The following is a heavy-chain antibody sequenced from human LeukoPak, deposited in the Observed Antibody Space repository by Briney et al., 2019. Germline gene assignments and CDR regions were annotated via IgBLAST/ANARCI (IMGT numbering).Heavy chain of an antibody. CDR2: ISSSSTYI. Sequence: GGSLRLSCAACGFSFSSYYVNWVRQAPGKGLEWVSCISSSSTYIYYADSVRGRFAISRDNAKNSLYLQMNGLRAEDTAVYYCVRENHGSFDYWGQGSLVTVSS. CDR3: VRENHGSFDY. V-gene: IGHV3-21*01. D-gene: IGHD1-14*01. J-gene: IGHJ4*02. CDR1: GFSFSSYY.